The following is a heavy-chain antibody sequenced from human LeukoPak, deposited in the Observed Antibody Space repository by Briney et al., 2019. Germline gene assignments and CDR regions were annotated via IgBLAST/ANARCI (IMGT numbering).Heavy chain of an antibody. V-gene: IGHV4-38-2*02. CDR3: ARDAWELLSPPFDY. CDR2: IYHSGST. CDR1: GYSISSGYY. D-gene: IGHD1-26*01. J-gene: IGHJ4*02. Sequence: SETLSLTCTVSGYSISSGYYWGWIRPPPGKGLEWIGSIYHSGSTYYNPSLKSRVTISVDTSKNQFSLKLSSVTAADTAVYYCARDAWELLSPPFDYWGQGTLVTVSS.